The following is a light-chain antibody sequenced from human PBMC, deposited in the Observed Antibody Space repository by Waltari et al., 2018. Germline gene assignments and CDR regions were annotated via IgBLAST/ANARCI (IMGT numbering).Light chain of an antibody. CDR1: SSDVGGYDL. CDR3: CSYAGNCTVV. CDR2: EVN. V-gene: IGLV2-23*02. Sequence: QSALTQPASVSGSPGQSITISCTGTSSDVGGYDLFSWYQHHPGKAPKLMIYEVNKRPSGVSHRFSGSRSGNTASLTISGLQAEDEADYHCCSYAGNCTVVFGGGTKLTVL. J-gene: IGLJ2*01.